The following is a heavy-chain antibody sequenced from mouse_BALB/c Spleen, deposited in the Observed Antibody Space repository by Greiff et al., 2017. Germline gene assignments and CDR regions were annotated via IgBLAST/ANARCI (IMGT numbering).Heavy chain of an antibody. Sequence: QVQLKESGPGLVQPSQSLSITCTVSGFSLTSYGVHWVRQSPGKGLEWLVVIWSGGSKDYNAAFISRLSISKDNSKSQVFFKMNSLQANDTAIYYCARRGGNYDFAYWGQVTLVTVSA. CDR2: IWSGGSK. J-gene: IGHJ3*01. CDR3: ARRGGNYDFAY. CDR1: GFSLTSYG. V-gene: IGHV2-2*02. D-gene: IGHD2-1*01.